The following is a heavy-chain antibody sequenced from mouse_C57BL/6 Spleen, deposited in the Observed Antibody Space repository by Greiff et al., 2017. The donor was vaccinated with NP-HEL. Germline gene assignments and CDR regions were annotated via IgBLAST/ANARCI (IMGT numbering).Heavy chain of an antibody. CDR3: ASGEYYYGSSCWFAY. CDR1: GYSFTSCYF. J-gene: IGHJ3*01. Sequence: EVQLQESGPGLVKPSQSLSLSCSVTGYSFTSCYFCYWIRQFPGNQLEWMGYISYDGSTNYNPSLKNRITITRDTSTNQFFLKLNSVTTEDTATYYGASGEYYYGSSCWFAYWGQGTLVTVSA. D-gene: IGHD1-1*01. V-gene: IGHV3-6*01. CDR2: ISYDGST.